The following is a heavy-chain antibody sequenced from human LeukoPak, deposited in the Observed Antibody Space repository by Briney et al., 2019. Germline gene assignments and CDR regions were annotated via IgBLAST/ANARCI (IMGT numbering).Heavy chain of an antibody. Sequence: ASVKVSCKASGYTFTGYYIHWVRQAPGQGLEWMGWISAYNGNTNYAQKLQGRVTMTTDTSTSTAYMELRSLRSDDTAVYYCARGRSATPASPWGQGTLVTVSS. CDR1: GYTFTGYY. D-gene: IGHD2-15*01. CDR2: ISAYNGNT. CDR3: ARGRSATPASP. J-gene: IGHJ5*02. V-gene: IGHV1-18*04.